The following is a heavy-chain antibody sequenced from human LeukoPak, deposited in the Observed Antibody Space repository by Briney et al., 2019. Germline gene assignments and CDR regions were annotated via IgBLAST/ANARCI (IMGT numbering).Heavy chain of an antibody. V-gene: IGHV1-46*01. CDR1: GYTFTSYY. Sequence: ASVKVSCKASGYTFTSYYMHWVRQAPGQGLEWMGIINPSGGSTSYAQKFQGRVTMTRDMSTSTVYMELSSLRSEDTAVYYCARDQVYSYGLRDYYYYMDVWGKGTTVTVSS. J-gene: IGHJ6*03. CDR2: INPSGGST. CDR3: ARDQVYSYGLRDYYYYMDV. D-gene: IGHD5-18*01.